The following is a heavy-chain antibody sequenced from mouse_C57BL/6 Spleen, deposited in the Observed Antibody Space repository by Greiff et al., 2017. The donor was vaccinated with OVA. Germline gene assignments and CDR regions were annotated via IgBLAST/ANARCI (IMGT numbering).Heavy chain of an antibody. CDR1: GYTFTSYG. D-gene: IGHD4-1*01. CDR2: IYPRSGNT. V-gene: IGHV1-81*01. Sequence: VQLVESGAELARPGVSVKLSCKASGYTFTSYGISWVKQRTGQGLEWIGEIYPRSGNTYYNEKFKGKATLTADKSSSTAYMELRSLTSEDSAVYFCARGGSGTAWFAYWGQGTLVTVSA. J-gene: IGHJ3*01. CDR3: ARGGSGTAWFAY.